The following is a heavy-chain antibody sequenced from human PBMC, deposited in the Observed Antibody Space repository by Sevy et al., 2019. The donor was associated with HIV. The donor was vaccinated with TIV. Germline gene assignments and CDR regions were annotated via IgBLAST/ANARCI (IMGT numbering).Heavy chain of an antibody. J-gene: IGHJ6*02. CDR1: GFTFSSYE. D-gene: IGHD3-22*01. CDR3: AITMIVVQYYYYYGMDV. CDR2: ISSSGSTI. Sequence: GGSLRLSCAASGFTFSSYEMNWVRQAPGKGLEWVSYISSSGSTIYYADSVKGRFTISRDNAKNSLYLQMNSLRADDTALYYCAITMIVVQYYYYYGMDVWGQGTTVSVSS. V-gene: IGHV3-48*03.